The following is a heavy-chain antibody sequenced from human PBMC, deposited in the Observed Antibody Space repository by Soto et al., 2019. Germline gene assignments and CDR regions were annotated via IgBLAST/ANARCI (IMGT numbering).Heavy chain of an antibody. CDR1: GFTVSNNF. Sequence: EVQLVESGGGLIQPGGSLRLSCAASGFTVSNNFMNWVRQAPGKGLEWVSLIYSGGGTDYADSVKGRFTISRDNSKNILYLQLNSRRAEDTAVSYCARGHDVSGWWNYFDIWGPGTMVAVSS. CDR2: IYSGGGT. D-gene: IGHD3-22*01. CDR3: ARGHDVSGWWNYFDI. V-gene: IGHV3-53*01. J-gene: IGHJ3*02.